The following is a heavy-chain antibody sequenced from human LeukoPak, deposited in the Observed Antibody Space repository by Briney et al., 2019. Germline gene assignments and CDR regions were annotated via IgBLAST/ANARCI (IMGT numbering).Heavy chain of an antibody. Sequence: GGSLRLSCAASGFTFSSYWMSWVRQAPGKGLEWVANIKQDGSEKYYVDSVKGRFTISRDNAKNSLYLQMNSLRAEDTAVYYCARGRTYYDFWSGYHDAFDIWGQGTMVTVSS. CDR2: IKQDGSEK. V-gene: IGHV3-7*01. CDR3: ARGRTYYDFWSGYHDAFDI. J-gene: IGHJ3*02. CDR1: GFTFSSYW. D-gene: IGHD3-3*01.